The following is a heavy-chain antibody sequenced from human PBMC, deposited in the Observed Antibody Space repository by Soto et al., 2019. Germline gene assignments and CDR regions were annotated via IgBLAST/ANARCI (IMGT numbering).Heavy chain of an antibody. CDR2: IYYSGGT. D-gene: IGHD3-22*01. V-gene: IGHV4-59*01. CDR3: ARVDYYDSSGSRPYDAFDI. J-gene: IGHJ3*02. CDR1: GGSISSYY. Sequence: QVQLQESGPGLVKPSATLSLTCNVSGGSISSYYLRWVRQPPGKGLEWIGYIYYSGGTNYNPSLKRRVTRSVATSRDQFSLKLSSVTAGDTAVYYCARVDYYDSSGSRPYDAFDIWGQGTMVTVSS.